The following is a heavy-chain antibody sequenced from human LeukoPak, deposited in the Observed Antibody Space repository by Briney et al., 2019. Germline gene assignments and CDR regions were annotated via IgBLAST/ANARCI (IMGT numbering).Heavy chain of an antibody. CDR1: GYTFTGYY. D-gene: IGHD5-24*01. CDR3: ARSHDGYNDYYYYYMDV. Sequence: ASVKVSCKASGYTFTGYYMHWVRQAPGQGLEWMGWINPNSGGTNYAQKFQGRATMTRDTSISTAYMELSRLRSDDTAVYYCARSHDGYNDYYYYYMDVWGKGTTVTISS. V-gene: IGHV1-2*02. CDR2: INPNSGGT. J-gene: IGHJ6*03.